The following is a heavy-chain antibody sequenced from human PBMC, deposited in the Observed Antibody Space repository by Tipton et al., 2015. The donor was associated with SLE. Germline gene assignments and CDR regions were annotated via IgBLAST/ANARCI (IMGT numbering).Heavy chain of an antibody. Sequence: GLVKPSDTLSLTCAVSGYSISTSDSNWWGWIRQPTGKGLEWIGYIYYRGTAYYNPSLRSRVTVSVDTSKNQFSLRLNSVTAVDTAVYYCARTFYGGGDAFDVWGQGTKVSVSS. CDR1: GYSISTSDSNW. D-gene: IGHD4-23*01. CDR3: ARTFYGGGDAFDV. CDR2: IYYRGTA. J-gene: IGHJ3*01. V-gene: IGHV4-28*01.